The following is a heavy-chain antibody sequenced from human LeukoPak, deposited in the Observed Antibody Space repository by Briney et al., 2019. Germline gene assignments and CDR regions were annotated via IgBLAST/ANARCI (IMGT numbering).Heavy chain of an antibody. CDR2: ISDSGGST. V-gene: IGHV3-23*01. CDR1: GFTFSSYA. CDR3: AKDHYGDYFSTGAFDI. Sequence: PGGSLRLSCAASGFTFSSYAMSWVRQAPGKGLEWVSCISDSGGSTYNADSVKGRFAISRDNSKNTMYLQMNSLRAEDTAVYYCAKDHYGDYFSTGAFDIWGQGTTVIVSS. J-gene: IGHJ3*02. D-gene: IGHD4-17*01.